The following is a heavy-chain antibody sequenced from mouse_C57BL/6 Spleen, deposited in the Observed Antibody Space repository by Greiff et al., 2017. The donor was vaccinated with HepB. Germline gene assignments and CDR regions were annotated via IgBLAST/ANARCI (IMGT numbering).Heavy chain of an antibody. CDR2: ISYDGSN. CDR3: AKGNYFDY. CDR1: GYSITSGYY. J-gene: IGHJ2*01. Sequence: ESGPGLVKPSQSLSLTCSVTGYSITSGYYWNWIRQFPGNKLEWMGYISYDGSNNYNPSLKNRISITRDKSKNQFFLKLNSVTTEDTATYYCAKGNYFDYWGQGTTLTVSS. V-gene: IGHV3-6*01.